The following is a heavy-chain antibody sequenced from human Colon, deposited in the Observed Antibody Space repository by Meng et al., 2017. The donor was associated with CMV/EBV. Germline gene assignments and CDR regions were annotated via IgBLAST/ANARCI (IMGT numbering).Heavy chain of an antibody. CDR2: VRHVVTTK. CDR3: AKDIGTWTRGYYFDY. V-gene: IGHV3-30*02. Sequence: GESLKISCGASGYDFSNYGMHWVRQTAATGLEWVAYVRHVVTTKYYADSVKGRFTISKDNSRNTVYLQMDSLRPDDTGIYYCAKDIGTWTRGYYFDYWGQGALVTVS. D-gene: IGHD3-10*01. J-gene: IGHJ4*02. CDR1: GYDFSNYG.